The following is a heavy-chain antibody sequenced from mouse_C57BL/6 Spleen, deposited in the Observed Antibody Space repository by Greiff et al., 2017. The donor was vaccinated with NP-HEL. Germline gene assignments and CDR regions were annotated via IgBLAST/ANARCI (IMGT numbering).Heavy chain of an antibody. J-gene: IGHJ4*01. CDR3: ARFTTVTLGAMDY. Sequence: QVQLQQSGAELASPGASVTLSCKASGYTFTDHIMNWVKKRPGQGLEWIGRIYPVSGETNYNQKFMGKSTLTVDKSSSTAYMQLSSLTSEDSAVYYCARFTTVTLGAMDYWGQGTSVTVSS. CDR2: IYPVSGET. D-gene: IGHD1-1*01. V-gene: IGHV1-11*01. CDR1: GYTFTDHI.